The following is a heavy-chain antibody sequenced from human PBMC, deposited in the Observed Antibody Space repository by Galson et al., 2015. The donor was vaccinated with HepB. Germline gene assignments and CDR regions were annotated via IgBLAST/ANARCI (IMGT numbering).Heavy chain of an antibody. CDR3: ARHPSQAFDI. Sequence: QSGAEVTKPGESLRISCAGFGYDFPSYWISWLRQMPGRGLEWMGRIDPRDSYIIYSPSFQGHVTISVDKSINTAYVQWSSLMASDTAMYFCARHPSQAFDIWGQGTMVTVSS. J-gene: IGHJ3*02. CDR2: IDPRDSYI. CDR1: GYDFPSYW. V-gene: IGHV5-10-1*01.